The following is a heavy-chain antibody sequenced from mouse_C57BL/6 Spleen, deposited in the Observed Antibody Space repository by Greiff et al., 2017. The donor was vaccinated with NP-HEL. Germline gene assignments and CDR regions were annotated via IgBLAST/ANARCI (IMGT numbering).Heavy chain of an antibody. V-gene: IGHV3-6*01. CDR1: GYSITSGYY. Sequence: ESGPGLVKPSQSLSLTCSVTGYSITSGYYWNWIRQFPGNKLEWMGYISYDGSNNYNPSLKNRISITRDTSKNQFFLKLNSVTTEDTATYYCARVDYGTLYAMDYWGQGTSVTVSS. CDR3: ARVDYGTLYAMDY. CDR2: ISYDGSN. J-gene: IGHJ4*01. D-gene: IGHD1-1*01.